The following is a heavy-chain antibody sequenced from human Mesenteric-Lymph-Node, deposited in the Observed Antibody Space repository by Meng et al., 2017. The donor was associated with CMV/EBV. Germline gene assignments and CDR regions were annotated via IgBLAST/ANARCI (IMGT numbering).Heavy chain of an antibody. V-gene: IGHV3-21*01. D-gene: IGHD3-16*01. Sequence: GGSLRLSCAASGFTFSSYSMNWVRQAPGKGLEWVSSISSSSSYIYYADSVKGRFTVSRDNAKNSLYLEMNSLRGEDTAAYYCARVSSMIFYGMDVWGQGTTVTVSS. CDR2: ISSSSSYI. J-gene: IGHJ6*02. CDR3: ARVSSMIFYGMDV. CDR1: GFTFSSYS.